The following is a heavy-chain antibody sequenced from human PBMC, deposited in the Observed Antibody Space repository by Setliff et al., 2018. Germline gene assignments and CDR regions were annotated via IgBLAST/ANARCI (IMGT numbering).Heavy chain of an antibody. J-gene: IGHJ4*02. CDR1: GFTFSSYT. CDR3: ARSETCHSTHCSPYDY. D-gene: IGHD2-2*01. CDR2: IDSSSTWI. V-gene: IGHV3-21*01. Sequence: GSLRLSCAASGFTFSSYTMNWVRQAPGQGLEWVSSIDSSSTWIYYADSVKGRFTISRDNAENSLYLQMNSLRAEDTAVYYCARSETCHSTHCSPYDYWGQGTPVTVSS.